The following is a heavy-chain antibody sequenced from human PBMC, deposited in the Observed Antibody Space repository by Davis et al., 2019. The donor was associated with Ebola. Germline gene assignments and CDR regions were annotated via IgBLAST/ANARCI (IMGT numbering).Heavy chain of an antibody. V-gene: IGHV3-23*01. CDR3: AKGGGTSSSDFRRT. CDR2: ISGSGGST. J-gene: IGHJ5*02. D-gene: IGHD6-6*01. Sequence: GGSLRLSCAASGFTFSSYAMSWVRQAPGKGLEWVSAISGSGGSTYYADSVKGRFTISRDNSRNTLFLQMNSLRAEDTAVYYCAKGGGTSSSDFRRTWGQGTLVTVSS. CDR1: GFTFSSYA.